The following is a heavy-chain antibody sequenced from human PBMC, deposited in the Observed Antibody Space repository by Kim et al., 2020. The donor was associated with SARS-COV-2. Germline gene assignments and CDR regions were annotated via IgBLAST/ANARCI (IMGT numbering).Heavy chain of an antibody. J-gene: IGHJ1*01. Sequence: ASVKVSCKASGYTFTGYDMHWVRQAPGQGLEWMGWINPNFGGTNYAQKFQGRVTMTRDTSISTAYMELSSLRSDDTAVYYCARVNSITGCGFWREPVYYFVHWGQGTLVTVFS. CDR2: INPNFGGT. V-gene: IGHV1-2*02. D-gene: IGHD3-3*01. CDR1: GYTFTGYD. CDR3: ARVNSITGCGFWREPVYYFVH.